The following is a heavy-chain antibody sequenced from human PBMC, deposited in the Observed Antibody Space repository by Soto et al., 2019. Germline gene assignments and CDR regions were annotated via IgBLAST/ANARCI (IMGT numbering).Heavy chain of an antibody. V-gene: IGHV3-72*01. CDR3: TTRGPEPDYYYYGMDV. CDR1: GFTLSDHY. Sequence: GGSLRLSCAGSGFTLSDHYIDWVRQAPGKGLEWVGRSRDKAQGYSTAYAASVKGRFTTSRDESKNSVYLQMNSLKTEDTAVYYCTTRGPEPDYYYYGMDVWGQGTTVTVSS. CDR2: SRDKAQGYST. D-gene: IGHD3-16*01. J-gene: IGHJ6*02.